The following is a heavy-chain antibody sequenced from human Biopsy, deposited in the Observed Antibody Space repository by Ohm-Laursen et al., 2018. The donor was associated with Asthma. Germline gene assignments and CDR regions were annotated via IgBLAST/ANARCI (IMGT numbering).Heavy chain of an antibody. CDR2: IYYSGST. V-gene: IGHV4-31*03. D-gene: IGHD3-9*01. Sequence: TLSLTCTVSGGSISSGGYYWSWIRQHPGKGLEWIGYIYYSGSTYYNPSLKSRVTISVDTSKNQFSLKLSSVTAADTAVYYCARVPHYDILTGFTLCYYYGMDVWGQGTTVTVSS. CDR1: GGSISSGGYY. J-gene: IGHJ6*02. CDR3: ARVPHYDILTGFTLCYYYGMDV.